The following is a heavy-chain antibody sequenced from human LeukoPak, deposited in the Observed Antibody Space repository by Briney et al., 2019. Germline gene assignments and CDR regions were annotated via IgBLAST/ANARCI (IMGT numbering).Heavy chain of an antibody. CDR2: ISYDGSNK. Sequence: PGGSLRLSCAASGFTFSSYAMHWVRQAPGKGLEWVAVISYDGSNKYYTDSVKGRFTISGDNSKNTLYLQMNNPRAEDTAVYYCARDRAWSGSYYGVPDYWGQGTLVTVSS. CDR3: ARDRAWSGSYYGVPDY. J-gene: IGHJ4*02. CDR1: GFTFSSYA. V-gene: IGHV3-30-3*01. D-gene: IGHD3-10*01.